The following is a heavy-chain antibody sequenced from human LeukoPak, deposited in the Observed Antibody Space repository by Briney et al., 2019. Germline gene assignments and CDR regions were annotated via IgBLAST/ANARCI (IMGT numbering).Heavy chain of an antibody. Sequence: ASVKVSCKAAGYAFTGSYIHWVRQAPGQGLEWMGGIIPIFGTANYAQKFQGRVTITADESTSTAYMELSSLRSEDTAVYYCARAPITIFGVVPGYFDYWGQGTLVTVSS. V-gene: IGHV1-69*13. D-gene: IGHD3-3*01. CDR2: IIPIFGTA. J-gene: IGHJ4*02. CDR1: GYAFTGSY. CDR3: ARAPITIFGVVPGYFDY.